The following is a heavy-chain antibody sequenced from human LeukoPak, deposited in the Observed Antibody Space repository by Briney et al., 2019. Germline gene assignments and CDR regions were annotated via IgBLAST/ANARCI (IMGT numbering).Heavy chain of an antibody. Sequence: GGSLKISCKGSGYNFTSYWIGWVRQMPGKGLEWMGIIYPGDSDTRYSPSFQGQVTISADKSISTAYLQWSSLKASDTAIYYCARVPTAAGQSYYYYYMDVWGKGTTVTVSS. CDR3: ARVPTAAGQSYYYYYMDV. J-gene: IGHJ6*03. CDR2: IYPGDSDT. D-gene: IGHD6-13*01. V-gene: IGHV5-51*01. CDR1: GYNFTSYW.